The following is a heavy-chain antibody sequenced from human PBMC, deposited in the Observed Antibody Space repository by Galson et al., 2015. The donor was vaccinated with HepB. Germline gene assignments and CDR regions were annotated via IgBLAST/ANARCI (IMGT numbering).Heavy chain of an antibody. CDR1: GFTFRSYV. J-gene: IGHJ4*02. CDR3: VKRST. CDR2: ISVSGNIT. V-gene: IGHV3-23*01. Sequence: SLRLSCAGSGFTFRSYVMSWVRQAPGKGLEWVSGISVSGNITYYADSVKGRFTISRDNSKNTLYLQMNSLRAEDTAAYYCVKRSTWGQGTLVIVSS.